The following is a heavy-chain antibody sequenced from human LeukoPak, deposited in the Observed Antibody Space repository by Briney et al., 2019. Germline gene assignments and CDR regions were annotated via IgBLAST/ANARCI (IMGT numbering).Heavy chain of an antibody. V-gene: IGHV3-33*01. J-gene: IGHJ4*02. CDR2: IWHDGSSE. D-gene: IGHD6-13*01. CDR1: GFTFTTYG. CDR3: ARDRLSSSQNNYIDY. Sequence: GSLRLSCAASGFTFTTYGMHWVRQAPGKGLEWVAPIWHDGSSEYYAESVKGRFSISRDTSKNTVYLQMNSLRAEDTAMYHCARDRLSSSQNNYIDYWGQGTLVTVSS.